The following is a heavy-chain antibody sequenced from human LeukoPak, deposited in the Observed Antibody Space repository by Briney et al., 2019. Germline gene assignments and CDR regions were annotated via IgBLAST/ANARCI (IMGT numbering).Heavy chain of an antibody. CDR2: IYYSGST. J-gene: IGHJ2*01. CDR1: GGSISSGDYY. CDR3: ARSLYDSSGSHWYFDL. D-gene: IGHD3-22*01. Sequence: SQTLSLTCTVSGGSISSGDYYWSWIRQPPGKGLEWIGYIYYSGSTYYNPSLKSRVTISVDTSKSQFSLKLSSVTAADTAVYYCARSLYDSSGSHWYFDLWGRGTLVTVSS. V-gene: IGHV4-30-4*01.